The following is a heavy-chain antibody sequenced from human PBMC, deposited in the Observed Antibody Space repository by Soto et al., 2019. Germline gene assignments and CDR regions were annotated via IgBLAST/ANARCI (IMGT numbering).Heavy chain of an antibody. CDR3: AVPGRGDFDY. D-gene: IGHD5-12*01. CDR1: GASIGTNNW. CDR2: VYHSGTT. V-gene: IGHV4-4*02. J-gene: IGHJ4*02. Sequence: SETLSLTCAVSGASIGTNNWWSWVRQPPGKGLEWIGEVYHSGTTNCNPSPKSRVTISIDKSKNQFSLTLTSMTAADTALYYCAVPGRGDFDYWSQGTLVTVSS.